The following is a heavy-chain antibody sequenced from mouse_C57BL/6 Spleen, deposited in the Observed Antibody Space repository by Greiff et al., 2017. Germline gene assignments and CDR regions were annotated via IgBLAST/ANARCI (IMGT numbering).Heavy chain of an antibody. CDR3: ARGSSSNY. D-gene: IGHD1-1*01. CDR2: IDPSDSYT. V-gene: IGHV1-69*01. Sequence: QVQLQQPGAELVMPGASVKLSCKASGYTFTSYWMHWVKQRPGPGLEWIGEIDPSDSYTNYNQKFKGKSTLTVDKSSSTAYMQLSSLTSEDSAVYYCARGSSSNYGGKGTTLTVSS. CDR1: GYTFTSYW. J-gene: IGHJ2*01.